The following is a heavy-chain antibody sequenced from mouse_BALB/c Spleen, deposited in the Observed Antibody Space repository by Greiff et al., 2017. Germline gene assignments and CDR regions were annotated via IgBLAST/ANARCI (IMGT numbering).Heavy chain of an antibody. Sequence: EVMLVESGGGLVQPGGSRKLSCAASGFTFSSFGMHWVRQAPEKGLEWVAYISSGSSTIYYADTVKGRFTISRDNPKNTLFLQMTSLRSEDTAMYYCAREDYGGFAYWGQGTLVTVSA. CDR1: GFTFSSFG. D-gene: IGHD1-2*01. V-gene: IGHV5-17*02. J-gene: IGHJ3*01. CDR2: ISSGSSTI. CDR3: AREDYGGFAY.